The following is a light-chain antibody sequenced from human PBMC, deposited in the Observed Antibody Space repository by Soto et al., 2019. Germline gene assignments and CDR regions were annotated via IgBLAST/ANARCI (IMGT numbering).Light chain of an antibody. Sequence: EIVLTKSPPTLSVSPGERATLSCRASQSVSSHLAWYQQKPGQAPRLLIYGASTRATGIPDRFSGSGSGTDFTLTISRLEPEDFAVYYCQQYDSSPSFGQGTKVDIK. CDR3: QQYDSSPS. CDR1: QSVSSH. J-gene: IGKJ1*01. CDR2: GAS. V-gene: IGKV3-20*01.